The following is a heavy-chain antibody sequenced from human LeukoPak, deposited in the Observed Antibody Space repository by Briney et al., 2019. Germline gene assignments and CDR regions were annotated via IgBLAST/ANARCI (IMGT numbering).Heavy chain of an antibody. J-gene: IGHJ4*02. Sequence: SETLSLTCTVSGGSISSSSYYWGWIRQPPGKGLEWVGSIYYSGSTYYNPSLKSRVTISVDTSKNQFSLKLSSVTAADTAVYYCARHWESYYYWGQGTLVTVSS. D-gene: IGHD1-26*01. CDR1: GGSISSSSYY. V-gene: IGHV4-39*01. CDR3: ARHWESYYY. CDR2: IYYSGST.